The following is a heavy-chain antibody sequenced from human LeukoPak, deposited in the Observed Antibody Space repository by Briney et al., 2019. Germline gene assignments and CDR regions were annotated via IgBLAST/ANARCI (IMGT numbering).Heavy chain of an antibody. CDR1: GYTFTGYY. V-gene: IGHV1-2*04. J-gene: IGHJ4*02. D-gene: IGHD3-10*01. CDR3: ARDLGYGSGLDY. CDR2: INPNSGGT. Sequence: ASVKVSCKASGYTFTGYYMHWVRQAPGQGLEWMGWINPNSGGTNYAQKFQGWVTMTRDTSISTAYMELSRLRSDDTAAYYCARDLGYGSGLDYWGQGTLVTVSS.